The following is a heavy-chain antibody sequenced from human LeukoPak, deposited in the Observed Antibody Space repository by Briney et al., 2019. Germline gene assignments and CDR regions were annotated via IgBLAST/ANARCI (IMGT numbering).Heavy chain of an antibody. Sequence: GRSLRLSCAASGSTFSSYGMHWVRQAPGKGLEWVAVIWYDGSNKYYADSVKGRFTISRDNSKSTLYLQMNSLRAEDTAVYYCLYGSGWYFDYWGQGTLVTVSS. J-gene: IGHJ4*02. CDR1: GSTFSSYG. CDR2: IWYDGSNK. V-gene: IGHV3-33*01. D-gene: IGHD6-19*01. CDR3: LYGSGWYFDY.